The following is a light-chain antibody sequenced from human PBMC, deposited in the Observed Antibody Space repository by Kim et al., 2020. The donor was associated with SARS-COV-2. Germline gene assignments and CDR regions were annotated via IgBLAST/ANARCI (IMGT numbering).Light chain of an antibody. CDR1: NIGSKN. J-gene: IGLJ2*01. CDR2: RDS. Sequence: SYELTQPLSVSVALGQTARITCGGNNIGSKNVHWYQQKPGQAPVLVIYRDSNRPSGIPERFSGSNSGNTATLTISRAQAGDEADYYCQVWDSSPGEVFGGGTQLTVL. V-gene: IGLV3-9*01. CDR3: QVWDSSPGEV.